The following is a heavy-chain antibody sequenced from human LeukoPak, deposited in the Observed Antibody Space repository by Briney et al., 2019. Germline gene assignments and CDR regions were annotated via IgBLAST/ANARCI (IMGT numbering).Heavy chain of an antibody. D-gene: IGHD3-10*01. Sequence: ASVKVSCKVSGYTLTELSMHWVRQAPGKGLEWMGGFDPEDGETIYAQKFQGRVTLTEDTSTDTAYMELSSLRSEDTAVYYCATSSGNSANAFDIWCQGTMVTVSS. CDR2: FDPEDGET. CDR1: GYTLTELS. J-gene: IGHJ3*02. CDR3: ATSSGNSANAFDI. V-gene: IGHV1-24*01.